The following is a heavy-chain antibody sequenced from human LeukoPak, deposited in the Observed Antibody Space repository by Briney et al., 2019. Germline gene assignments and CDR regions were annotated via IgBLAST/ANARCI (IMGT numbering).Heavy chain of an antibody. Sequence: GGSLRLSCAASGFTFSSYAMSWVRQAPGKGLEWVSAISGSGGSTYYADSVKGRFTTSRDNSKNTLYLQMNSLRAEDTAVYYCAKGRPSYSSGWYCPYWGQGTLVTVSS. CDR2: ISGSGGST. V-gene: IGHV3-23*01. CDR3: AKGRPSYSSGWYCPY. CDR1: GFTFSSYA. J-gene: IGHJ4*02. D-gene: IGHD6-19*01.